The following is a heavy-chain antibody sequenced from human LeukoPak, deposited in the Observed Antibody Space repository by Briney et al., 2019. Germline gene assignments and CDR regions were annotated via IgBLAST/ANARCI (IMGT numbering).Heavy chain of an antibody. D-gene: IGHD1-26*01. Sequence: VKPSETLSLTCTVSGGSISSYYWSWIRQPPGKGLEWIGYIYYSGNTVDYNPSLKGRATISLDTSRTQFSLQLTSVTAADTAVYYCAREYLGRVGATNWIDPWGQGTLVTVSS. V-gene: IGHV4-59*01. CDR3: AREYLGRVGATNWIDP. CDR2: IYYSGNTV. J-gene: IGHJ5*02. CDR1: GGSISSYY.